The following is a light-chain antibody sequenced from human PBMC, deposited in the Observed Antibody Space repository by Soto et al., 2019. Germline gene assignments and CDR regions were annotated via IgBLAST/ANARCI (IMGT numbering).Light chain of an antibody. J-gene: IGKJ3*01. Sequence: DIQLTQSPSFLSASVGDRVTITCRASQGISSYLAWYQQKPGKAPKLLIYGASTLQSGVPSTFSGSGSGTEFTLTISSLPAEDFATYYGQQLKTSPFTFGPGTTVDIK. CDR3: QQLKTSPFT. V-gene: IGKV1-9*01. CDR1: QGISSY. CDR2: GAS.